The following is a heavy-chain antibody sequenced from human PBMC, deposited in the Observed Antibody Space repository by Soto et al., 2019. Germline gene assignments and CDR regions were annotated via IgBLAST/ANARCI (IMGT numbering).Heavy chain of an antibody. CDR3: ATTPEGATVNWFDP. D-gene: IGHD1-26*01. CDR2: IYYSGST. Sequence: QLQLQESGPGLVKPSETLSLTCTVSGGSISSSSYYWGWIRQPPGKGLEWIGRIYYSGSTYYNPSLKSRVTISVDTSKNQFSLKRSSVTAADTAVYYCATTPEGATVNWFDPWGQGTLVTVSS. CDR1: GGSISSSSYY. V-gene: IGHV4-39*01. J-gene: IGHJ5*02.